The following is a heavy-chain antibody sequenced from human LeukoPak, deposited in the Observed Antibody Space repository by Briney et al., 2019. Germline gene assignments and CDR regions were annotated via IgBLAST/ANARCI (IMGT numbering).Heavy chain of an antibody. CDR2: IRSDGSNK. V-gene: IGHV3-30*02. CDR3: AKAVAGYLDY. D-gene: IGHD6-19*01. CDR1: GFTFSSYG. Sequence: GGSLRLSCAASGFTFSSYGMHWVRQAPGKGLEWVAFIRSDGSNKYYAASVKGRFTISRDNSKNTLYLQMNSLRAEDTAVYYCAKAVAGYLDYWGQGTLVTVSS. J-gene: IGHJ4*02.